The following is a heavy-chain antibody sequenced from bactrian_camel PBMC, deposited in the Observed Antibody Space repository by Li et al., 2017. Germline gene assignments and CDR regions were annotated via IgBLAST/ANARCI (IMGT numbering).Heavy chain of an antibody. D-gene: IGHD3*01. CDR2: INTGGSIT. Sequence: HVQLVESGGGSVQAGGSLRLSCVASGLTSSTTCMGWLRQAPGKGLEWVSTINTGGSITYYADSVKDRFTCSRDNAKNTLSLQMNSLKPDDTGTYYCAAVDYGSFCGGSPLAYDAWGQGTQVTVS. J-gene: IGHJ6*01. V-gene: IGHV3S1*01. CDR1: GLTSSTTC. CDR3: AAVDYGSFCGGSPLAYDA.